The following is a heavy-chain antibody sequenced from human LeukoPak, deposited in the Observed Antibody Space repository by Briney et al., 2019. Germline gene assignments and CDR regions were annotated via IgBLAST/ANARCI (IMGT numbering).Heavy chain of an antibody. CDR3: ASDHYYGSGIFDY. Sequence: SETLSLTRTVSGGSISSSSYYWGWIRQPPGKGLEWIGSIYYSGRTYYNPSLKSRVTISVDTSKNQFSLKLSSVTAADTAVYYCASDHYYGSGIFDYWGQGTLVTVSS. V-gene: IGHV4-39*01. J-gene: IGHJ4*02. CDR1: GGSISSSSYY. D-gene: IGHD3-10*01. CDR2: IYYSGRT.